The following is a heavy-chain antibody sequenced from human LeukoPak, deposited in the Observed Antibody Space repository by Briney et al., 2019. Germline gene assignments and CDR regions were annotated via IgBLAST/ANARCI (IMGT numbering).Heavy chain of an antibody. J-gene: IGHJ5*02. Sequence: TPSETLSLTCTVSGGSIRSTNYYWGWIRQPPGKGLEWIGSIYYSGNTYHSPSLMSRVTISVDTSKNQFSLKLSSVTAADTAVYYCARHVGTWTVTIFHWFDPWGQGTLVTVSS. V-gene: IGHV4-39*01. CDR1: GGSIRSTNYY. D-gene: IGHD4-17*01. CDR3: ARHVGTWTVTIFHWFDP. CDR2: IYYSGNT.